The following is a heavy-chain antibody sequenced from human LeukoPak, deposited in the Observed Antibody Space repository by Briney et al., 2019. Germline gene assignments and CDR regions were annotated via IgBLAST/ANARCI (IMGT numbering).Heavy chain of an antibody. CDR2: IYTSGST. D-gene: IGHD2-2*01. Sequence: SETLSLTCTVSGGFSGSYYWSWIRQPAGKGLEWIGRIYTSGSTSYNPSLKSRVTISLDTSKNQFSLKLSSVTAADTAVYYCARGRVSSTEFDYWGQGTLVTVSS. V-gene: IGHV4-4*07. CDR1: GGFSGSYY. CDR3: ARGRVSSTEFDY. J-gene: IGHJ4*02.